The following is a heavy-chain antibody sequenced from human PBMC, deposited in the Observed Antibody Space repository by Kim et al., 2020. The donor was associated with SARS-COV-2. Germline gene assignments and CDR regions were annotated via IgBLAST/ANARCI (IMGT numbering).Heavy chain of an antibody. Sequence: GGSLRLSCAASGFTFDDYAMHWVRQAPGKGLEWVSGISWNSGSIGYADSVKGRFTISRDNAKNSLYLQMNSLRAEDTALYYCAKVRYGSGSYPRTRAFDIWGQGTMVTVSS. CDR3: AKVRYGSGSYPRTRAFDI. CDR2: ISWNSGSI. V-gene: IGHV3-9*01. CDR1: GFTFDDYA. J-gene: IGHJ3*02. D-gene: IGHD3-10*01.